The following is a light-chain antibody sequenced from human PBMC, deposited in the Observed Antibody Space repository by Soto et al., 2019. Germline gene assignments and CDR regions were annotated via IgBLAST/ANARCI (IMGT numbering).Light chain of an antibody. CDR2: EVS. J-gene: IGLJ1*01. CDR1: SSDVGGYNY. V-gene: IGLV2-8*01. Sequence: QSVLTQPPSASGAPGQSVTISCTGTSSDVGGYNYVSWYQQYPGKAPKLMIYEVSQRPSGVPDRFSGSKSGNTASLTVSGLQAEDEAHYYCFSYAGRNNYVFGTGTQVTVL. CDR3: FSYAGRNNYV.